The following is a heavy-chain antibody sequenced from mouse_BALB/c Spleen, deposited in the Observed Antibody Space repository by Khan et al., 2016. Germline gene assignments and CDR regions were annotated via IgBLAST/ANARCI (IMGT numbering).Heavy chain of an antibody. CDR3: ARYYYGSSYFDY. Sequence: EVKRLESGSGLVKPSQSLSLTCTVTGYSITSDYAWNWIRQFPGNKLEWMGYISYSGSTSYNPSLKSRISITRDTSKNQFFLQLNSVTTEDTATYYCARYYYGSSYFDYWGQGTTLTVSS. V-gene: IGHV3-2*02. D-gene: IGHD1-1*01. CDR1: GYSITSDYA. CDR2: ISYSGST. J-gene: IGHJ2*01.